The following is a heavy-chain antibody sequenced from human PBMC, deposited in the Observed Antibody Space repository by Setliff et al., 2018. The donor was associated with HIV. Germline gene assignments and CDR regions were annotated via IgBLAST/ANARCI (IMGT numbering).Heavy chain of an antibody. D-gene: IGHD3-22*01. V-gene: IGHV3-23*01. CDR1: EFTFSSYA. CDR3: AKGLDYVDSSGYSYFRL. CDR2: VSGSGTAT. J-gene: IGHJ4*02. Sequence: PGGSLRLSCATSEFTFSSYAMHWVRHAPGKGLEWVSAVSGSGTATEYADSVKGRFTIARDNSKNALYLEMNNLRAEDTAIYYCAKGLDYVDSSGYSYFRLWGQGTQVTVSS.